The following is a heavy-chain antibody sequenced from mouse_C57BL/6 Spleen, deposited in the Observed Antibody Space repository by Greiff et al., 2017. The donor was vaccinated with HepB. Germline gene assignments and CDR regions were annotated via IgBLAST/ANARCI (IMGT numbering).Heavy chain of an antibody. CDR2: IYPGGGYT. J-gene: IGHJ2*01. CDR3: AREGFDY. Sequence: LVESGAELVRPGTSVKMSCKASGYTFTNYWIGWAKQRPGHGLEWIGDIYPGGGYTNYNEKFKGKATLTADKSSSTAYMQFSSLTSEDSAIYYCAREGFDYWGQGTTLTVSS. V-gene: IGHV1-63*01. CDR1: GYTFTNYW.